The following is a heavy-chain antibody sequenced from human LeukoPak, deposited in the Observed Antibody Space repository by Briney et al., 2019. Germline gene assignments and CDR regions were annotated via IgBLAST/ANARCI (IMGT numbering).Heavy chain of an antibody. CDR1: GFTFSSYA. CDR2: ISGSGGST. V-gene: IGHV3-23*01. J-gene: IGHJ5*02. D-gene: IGHD5-12*01. Sequence: PGGSLRLSCAASGFTFSSYAMSWVRQAPGKGLEWVSAISGSGGSTYYADSVKGRFTISRDNSKNTLCLQMNSLRAEDTAVYYCAKDPPRGYSGYDYVGWFDPWGQGTLVTVSS. CDR3: AKDPPRGYSGYDYVGWFDP.